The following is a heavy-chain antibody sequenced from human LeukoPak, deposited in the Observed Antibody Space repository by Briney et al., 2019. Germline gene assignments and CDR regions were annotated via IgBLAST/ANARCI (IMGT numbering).Heavy chain of an antibody. V-gene: IGHV4-39*01. Sequence: SETLSLTCTVSGDSISSSSYYWGWIRQPPGKGLEWIGSIYYSGSTSYNPSLKSRVTISVGTSKNQLSLKLNSVTAADTAVYYCASELSTWGQGTLVTVSS. J-gene: IGHJ5*02. CDR3: ASELST. D-gene: IGHD2-15*01. CDR2: IYYSGST. CDR1: GDSISSSSYY.